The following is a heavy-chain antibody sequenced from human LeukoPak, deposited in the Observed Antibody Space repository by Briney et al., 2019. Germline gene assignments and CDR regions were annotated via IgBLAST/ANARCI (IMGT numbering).Heavy chain of an antibody. CDR3: ARDRNTGSSYESLFES. Sequence: QPGGSLRLSCAASGFTFSPYWMHWVRQAPGKGLVWFSRINSDGSSTTYADSVKGRFTISRDNAKNTLYLQMNSLRAEDTGVYYCARDRNTGSSYESLFESWGQGTLVTVSS. D-gene: IGHD1-26*01. V-gene: IGHV3-74*03. CDR1: GFTFSPYW. J-gene: IGHJ4*02. CDR2: INSDGSST.